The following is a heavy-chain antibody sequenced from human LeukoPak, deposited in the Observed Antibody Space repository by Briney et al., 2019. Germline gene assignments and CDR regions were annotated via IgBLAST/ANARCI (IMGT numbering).Heavy chain of an antibody. D-gene: IGHD3-10*01. J-gene: IGHJ4*02. Sequence: SLRLSCAASGFSFSEYEMNWVRQAPGKGLEWVGFIRSKAYGGTTEYAASVKGRFTISRDDPKSIAYLQMNSLKTEDTAVYYCTSGSAYYYGSGSYLVYWGQGTLVTVSS. V-gene: IGHV3-49*04. CDR2: IRSKAYGGTT. CDR3: TSGSAYYYGSGSYLVY. CDR1: GFSFSEYE.